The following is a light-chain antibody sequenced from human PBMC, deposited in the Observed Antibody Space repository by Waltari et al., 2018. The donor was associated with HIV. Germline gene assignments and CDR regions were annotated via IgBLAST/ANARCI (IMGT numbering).Light chain of an antibody. V-gene: IGLV2-14*03. J-gene: IGLJ2*01. CDR2: EVD. CDR1: GTDFGFYNS. Sequence: SDVTQPASVSGFPGQSITVSCTGAGTDFGFYNSISWYQQQPGQVPKLLLYEVDSRASVVSSRFSGSKSGNTASLTISGLHLDDEGVYYCASYTAKDTVLFGGGTTVTVL. CDR3: ASYTAKDTVL.